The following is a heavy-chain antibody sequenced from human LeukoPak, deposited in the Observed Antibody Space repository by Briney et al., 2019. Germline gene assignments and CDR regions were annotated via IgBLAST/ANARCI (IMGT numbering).Heavy chain of an antibody. CDR1: GFTFSSYA. V-gene: IGHV3-23*01. Sequence: SGGSLRLSCAASGFTFSSYAMSWVRQAPGKGLEWVSAISGSGGSTYYADSVKGRFTISRDNSKNTLYLQMNSLRAEDTAVYYCANGLYGSGSYRGKPFDYWGQGTPVTVSS. CDR2: ISGSGGST. CDR3: ANGLYGSGSYRGKPFDY. D-gene: IGHD3-10*01. J-gene: IGHJ4*02.